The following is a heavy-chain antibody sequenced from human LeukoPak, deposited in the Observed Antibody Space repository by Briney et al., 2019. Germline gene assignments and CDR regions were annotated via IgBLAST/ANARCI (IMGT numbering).Heavy chain of an antibody. J-gene: IGHJ3*02. Sequence: SETLSLTCTVSGGSISDYYWTWMRQPPGKGLEWIGYIYSSGSTNYNPSLKSRVTMSVDTSKNQFSLRLNSVSAADTAVYYCARTVRQWLANDAFDIRGQGTKVTVSS. CDR2: IYSSGST. CDR3: ARTVRQWLANDAFDI. CDR1: GGSISDYY. D-gene: IGHD6-19*01. V-gene: IGHV4-59*01.